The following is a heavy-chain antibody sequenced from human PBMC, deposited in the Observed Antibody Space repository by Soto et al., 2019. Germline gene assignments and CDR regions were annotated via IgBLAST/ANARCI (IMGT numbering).Heavy chain of an antibody. CDR2: INPSGGST. J-gene: IGHJ6*02. Sequence: VASVKVSCKASGYTFTSYYMHWVRQAPGQGLEWMGIINPSGGSTSYAQKFQGRVTMTRDTSTSTVYMELSSLRSEDTAVYYCAHFSGTEGRDYYYYGMDVWGQGTTVTVSS. V-gene: IGHV1-46*01. D-gene: IGHD5-12*01. CDR1: GYTFTSYY. CDR3: AHFSGTEGRDYYYYGMDV.